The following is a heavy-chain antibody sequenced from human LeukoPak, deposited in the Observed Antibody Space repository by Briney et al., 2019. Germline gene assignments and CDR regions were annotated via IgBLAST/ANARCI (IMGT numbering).Heavy chain of an antibody. J-gene: IGHJ5*02. CDR3: ARFTPQGYGWGGYNRFDP. V-gene: IGHV4-59*01. D-gene: IGHD3-16*01. CDR2: IYYSGST. CDR1: LDSFSGYS. Sequence: SETLSLTCAVYLDSFSGYSWSWIRQPPGKGLEWIGYIYYSGSTNYNPSLKSRVTISVDTSKNQFSLNLTSVTAADTAVYYCARFTPQGYGWGGYNRFDPWGQGTLVTVSS.